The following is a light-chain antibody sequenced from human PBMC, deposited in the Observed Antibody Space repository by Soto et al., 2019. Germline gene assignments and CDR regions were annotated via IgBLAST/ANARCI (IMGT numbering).Light chain of an antibody. CDR1: NNDVGAYPY. CDR2: EVT. V-gene: IGLV2-14*01. CDR3: SSYAGSYNLGV. J-gene: IGLJ3*02. Sequence: QSALTQPASVSGSPGQSITISCTGTNNDVGAYPYVSWYQQHPGTAPKLIIYEVTNRPSGISDRFSGSKSGNTASLTISGLQAEDESDYYCSSYAGSYNLGVFGGGTKLTVL.